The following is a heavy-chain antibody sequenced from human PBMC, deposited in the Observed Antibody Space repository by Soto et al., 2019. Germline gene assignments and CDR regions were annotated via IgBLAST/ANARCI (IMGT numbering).Heavy chain of an antibody. J-gene: IGHJ5*02. Sequence: VKVSCKASGGTFSSYAISWVRQAPGPGLEWMGGIIPIFGTANYAQKFQGRVTITADESTSTAYMELSSLRSEDTAVYYCARRAARLNWFDPWGQGTLVTVSS. D-gene: IGHD6-6*01. CDR1: GGTFSSYA. CDR2: IIPIFGTA. CDR3: ARRAARLNWFDP. V-gene: IGHV1-69*13.